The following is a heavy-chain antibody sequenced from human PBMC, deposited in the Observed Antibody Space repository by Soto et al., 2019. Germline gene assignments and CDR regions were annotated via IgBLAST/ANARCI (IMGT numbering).Heavy chain of an antibody. Sequence: RALRRSCAPSGVTVSSYAMSWVRQAPGKGLEWVSAISGSGGNTYYADSVKGRFTISRDNSKNTLYLQMNSLRAEDTAVYYCAKSITARPFDYWGQGALVTVSS. CDR2: ISGSGGNT. J-gene: IGHJ4*02. D-gene: IGHD6-6*01. CDR1: GVTVSSYA. CDR3: AKSITARPFDY. V-gene: IGHV3-23*01.